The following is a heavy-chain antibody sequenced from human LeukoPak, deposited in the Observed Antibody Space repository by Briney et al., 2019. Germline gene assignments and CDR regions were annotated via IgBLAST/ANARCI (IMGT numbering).Heavy chain of an antibody. J-gene: IGHJ4*02. CDR2: IKRKTDGGTT. V-gene: IGHV3-15*01. CDR1: GFTVSSNY. Sequence: PGGSLRLSCAASGFTVSSNYMSWVRQAPGKGLEWVGRIKRKTDGGTTDYAAPVKGRFTISRDDSKNTLYLQMNSLKTEDTAVYYCTTGGVVVVVAATLADYWGQGTLVTVSS. CDR3: TTGGVVVVVAATLADY. D-gene: IGHD2-15*01.